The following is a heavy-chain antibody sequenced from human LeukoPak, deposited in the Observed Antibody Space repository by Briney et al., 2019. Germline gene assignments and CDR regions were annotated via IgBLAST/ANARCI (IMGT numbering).Heavy chain of an antibody. J-gene: IGHJ4*02. D-gene: IGHD2-2*01. CDR1: GFIFSNYG. CDR2: ISYDGSSK. V-gene: IGHV3-30*18. Sequence: GGSLRLSCAASGFIFSNYGMHWVRQAPGKGLEWVAVISYDGSSKFYADSVRGRFTTSRDNSKNTLYLQMSSLRVEDTAVYYCAKDPGFCSSTRCFFVGRFDYWGQGTLITVSS. CDR3: AKDPGFCSSTRCFFVGRFDY.